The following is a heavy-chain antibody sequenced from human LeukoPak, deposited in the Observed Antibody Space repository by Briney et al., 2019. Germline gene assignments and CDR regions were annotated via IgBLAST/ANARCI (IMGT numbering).Heavy chain of an antibody. V-gene: IGHV3-30-3*01. Sequence: PGGSLRLSCVASGFTFSRYDMHWLRQAPGEGLQWVAVIANDGSNEIYADSVKGRFTISRDNSKNTLSLQMNSLRPEDTAVYYCARAAAVTGSFRDNWFDPWGQGTLVTVSP. CDR2: IANDGSNE. CDR1: GFTFSRYD. J-gene: IGHJ5*02. D-gene: IGHD6-19*01. CDR3: ARAAAVTGSFRDNWFDP.